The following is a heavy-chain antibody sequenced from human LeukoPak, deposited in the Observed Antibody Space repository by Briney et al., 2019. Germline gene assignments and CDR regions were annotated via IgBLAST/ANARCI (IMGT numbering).Heavy chain of an antibody. Sequence: SETLSLTSALSGGSTSGGGYSGSWIRQPPGKGLEWIGSIYHGGSTYYNPSLNIRVTISVDRSKNQFSLKLSSVTAADTAVYYCARAITMVRGVISNWFDPWGQGTLVTVSS. CDR1: GGSTSGGGYS. CDR2: IYHGGST. CDR3: ARAITMVRGVISNWFDP. D-gene: IGHD3-10*01. J-gene: IGHJ5*02. V-gene: IGHV4-30-2*01.